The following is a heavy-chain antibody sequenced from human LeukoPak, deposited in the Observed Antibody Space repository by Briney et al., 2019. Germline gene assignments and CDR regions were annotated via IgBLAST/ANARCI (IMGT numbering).Heavy chain of an antibody. CDR2: INDVASHI. CDR3: VKDLGSAITSALALDV. CDR1: TFTFSDYT. Sequence: GGSLRLSCAASTFTFSDYTLHWVRQAPGKGLEWVSSINDVASHIYYADSVKGRFTISRDNRKNLLHLQMNSLRPDDSAVYYCVKDLGSAITSALALDVWGQGTTVTVSS. D-gene: IGHD2-15*01. J-gene: IGHJ6*02. V-gene: IGHV3-21*04.